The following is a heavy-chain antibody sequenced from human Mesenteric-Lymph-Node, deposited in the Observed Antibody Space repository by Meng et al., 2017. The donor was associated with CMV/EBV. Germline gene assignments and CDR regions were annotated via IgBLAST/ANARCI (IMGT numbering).Heavy chain of an antibody. V-gene: IGHV3-21*01. D-gene: IGHD2-2*01. CDR2: ISGGISYI. CDR3: ARLGYCSSTSCYTDAFDI. Sequence: SCAASGFSFSDYTMNWVRQAPGKGLEWVSGISGGISYIYYADSVKGRFTISRDNSKNTLYLQMNSLRAEDTAVYYCARLGYCSSTSCYTDAFDIWGQGTMVTVSS. CDR1: GFSFSDYT. J-gene: IGHJ3*02.